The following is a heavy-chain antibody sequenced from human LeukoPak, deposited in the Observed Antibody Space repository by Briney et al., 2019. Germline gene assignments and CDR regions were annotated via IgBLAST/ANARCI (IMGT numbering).Heavy chain of an antibody. CDR2: ISSGSRTI. CDR3: ARESITGHRDFDY. V-gene: IGHV3-48*01. Sequence: GGSLRLSCAASGFTFGSYSMNWVRQAPGKGLEWISYISSGSRTIYYADSVEGRFTVSSDNAKNSLYLQMRSLRTEGTSLSYCARESITGHRDFDYWGQGNLVPVSS. D-gene: IGHD1-20*01. J-gene: IGHJ4*02. CDR1: GFTFGSYS.